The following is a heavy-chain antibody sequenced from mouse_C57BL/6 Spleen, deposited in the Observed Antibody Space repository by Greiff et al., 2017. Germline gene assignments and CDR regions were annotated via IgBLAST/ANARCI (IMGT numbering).Heavy chain of an antibody. Sequence: QVQLKESGPELVKPGASVKISCKASGYAFSSSWMNWVKQRHGKGLEWIGRIYPGDGDTNYNGKFKGKATLTADKSSSTAYMQLSSLTSEDSAVYFCARRPGYGSSPPYAMDYWGQGTSVTVSS. CDR2: IYPGDGDT. D-gene: IGHD1-1*01. CDR3: ARRPGYGSSPPYAMDY. J-gene: IGHJ4*01. V-gene: IGHV1-82*01. CDR1: GYAFSSSW.